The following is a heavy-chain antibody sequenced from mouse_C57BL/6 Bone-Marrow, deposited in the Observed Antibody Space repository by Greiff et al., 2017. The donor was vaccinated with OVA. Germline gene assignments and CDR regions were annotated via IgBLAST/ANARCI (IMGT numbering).Heavy chain of an antibody. CDR2: ISGGGGNT. CDR1: GFTFSSYT. Sequence: EVKLMESGGGLVKPGGSLKLSCAASGFTFSSYTMSWVRQTPEKRLEWVATISGGGGNTYYPDSVKGRFTISRDNAKNTLYLQMSSLRSEDTALYYCAKIYDGYYWFAYWGQGTLVTVSA. CDR3: AKIYDGYYWFAY. V-gene: IGHV5-9*01. J-gene: IGHJ3*01. D-gene: IGHD2-3*01.